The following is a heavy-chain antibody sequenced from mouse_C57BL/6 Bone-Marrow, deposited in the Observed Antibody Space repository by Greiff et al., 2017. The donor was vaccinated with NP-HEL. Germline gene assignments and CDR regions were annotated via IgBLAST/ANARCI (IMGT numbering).Heavy chain of an antibody. V-gene: IGHV1-15*01. CDR2: IDPETGGT. CDR3: TRGSWFAY. CDR1: GYTFTDYE. J-gene: IGHJ3*01. Sequence: VQLVESGAELVRPGASVTLSCKASGYTFTDYEMHWVKQTPVHGLAWIGAIDPETGGTAYNQKFKGKAILTADKSSSTAYMELRSLTSEDTAVYYCTRGSWFAYWGQGTLVTVSA.